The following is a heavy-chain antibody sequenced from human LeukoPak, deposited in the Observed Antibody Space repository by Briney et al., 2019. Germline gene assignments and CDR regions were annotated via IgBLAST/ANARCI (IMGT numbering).Heavy chain of an antibody. V-gene: IGHV4-61*02. D-gene: IGHD1-26*01. CDR2: IYTSGST. J-gene: IGHJ4*02. Sequence: SQTLSLTCTVSGGSISSGSYYWSWIRQLAGKGLEWIGRIYTSGSTNYNPSLKSRVTISVDTSKNQFSLKLSSVTAADTAVYYCARVRYTGTYRGAPDYWGQGTLVTVSS. CDR3: ARVRYTGTYRGAPDY. CDR1: GGSISSGSYY.